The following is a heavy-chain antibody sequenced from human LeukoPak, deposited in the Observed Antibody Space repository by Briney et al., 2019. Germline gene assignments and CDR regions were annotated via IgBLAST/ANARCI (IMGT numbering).Heavy chain of an antibody. D-gene: IGHD5-12*01. J-gene: IGHJ4*02. CDR1: GFTVSSNY. CDR3: ARESLVVTIKGHYFDY. Sequence: PGGSLRLSCAASGFTVSSNYMSWVRQAPGKGLEWVSYISSSGSTIYYADSVKGRFTISRDNAKNSLYLQMNSLRAEDTAVYYCARESLVVTIKGHYFDYWGQGTLVTVSS. CDR2: ISSSGSTI. V-gene: IGHV3-11*04.